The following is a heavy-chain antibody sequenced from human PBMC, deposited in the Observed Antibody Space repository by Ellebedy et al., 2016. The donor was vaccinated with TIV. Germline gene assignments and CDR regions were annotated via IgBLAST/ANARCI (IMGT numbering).Heavy chain of an antibody. V-gene: IGHV3-74*01. CDR1: GFTFSSYW. Sequence: PGGSLRLSCAASGFTFSSYWIHCVRQAPGKVLVWVSRITADGTNTAYADAVRGRFTISRDNAKNSVHLQMNSLRPEDTAVYYCARDGGSGTPLDHWGQGTLVTVSS. D-gene: IGHD3-10*01. J-gene: IGHJ4*02. CDR3: ARDGGSGTPLDH. CDR2: ITADGTNT.